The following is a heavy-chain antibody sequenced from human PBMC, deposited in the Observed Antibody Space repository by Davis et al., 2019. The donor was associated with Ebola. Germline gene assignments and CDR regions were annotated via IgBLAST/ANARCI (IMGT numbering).Heavy chain of an antibody. Sequence: GESLKISCAASGFTFNSYAMSWVRQAPGKELEWVSAISGSGGSTYYADSVKGRFTISRDNSKNTLYLQMKSLRAEDTAVYYCAKHGSTSCYAGVCYFDWWGQGTLVTVSS. CDR3: AKHGSTSCYAGVCYFDW. CDR2: ISGSGGST. CDR1: GFTFNSYA. V-gene: IGHV3-23*01. D-gene: IGHD2-2*01. J-gene: IGHJ4*02.